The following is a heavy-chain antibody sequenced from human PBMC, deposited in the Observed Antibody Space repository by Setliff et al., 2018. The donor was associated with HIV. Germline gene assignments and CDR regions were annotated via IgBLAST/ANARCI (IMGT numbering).Heavy chain of an antibody. V-gene: IGHV3-30*02. Sequence: GGSLRLSCAASGFTFSSYGMHWVRQAPGKGLEWVAFIRYDGSNKYYADSVKGRFTVSRDNSKNTLYLQMNNLRAEDTAVYLCVGDPPQSGYAFHIWGHGTEVTVSS. D-gene: IGHD1-1*01. CDR2: IRYDGSNK. J-gene: IGHJ3*02. CDR3: VGDPPQSGYAFHI. CDR1: GFTFSSYG.